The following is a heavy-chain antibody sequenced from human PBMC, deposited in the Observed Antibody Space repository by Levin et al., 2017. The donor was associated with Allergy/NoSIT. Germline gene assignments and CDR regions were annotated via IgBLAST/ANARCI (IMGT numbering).Heavy chain of an antibody. CDR3: ARGDDFWPSSAFDI. CDR2: ISSSSNYI. CDR1: GFTFSSYS. J-gene: IGHJ3*02. D-gene: IGHD3-3*01. Sequence: GESLKISCAASGFTFSSYSMNWVRQAPGKGLEWVSSISSSSNYIYYADSVQGRFTISRDNAKNSLYLQMNSLRAEDTAVYYCARGDDFWPSSAFDIWGQGTMVTVSS. V-gene: IGHV3-21*01.